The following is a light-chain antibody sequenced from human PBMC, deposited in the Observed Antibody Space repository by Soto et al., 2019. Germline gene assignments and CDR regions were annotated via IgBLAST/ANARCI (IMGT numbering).Light chain of an antibody. CDR3: QERSNWYT. V-gene: IGKV3-11*01. CDR2: GAS. Sequence: EIVLTQSPATLSLSPGERATLSCRASQSVSSFLAWYQQKPGQAPRLLIYGASNRATGIPARFSGSGSGTDFTLTISSLEPEDFVVYYCQERSNWYTFGQGTKLEIK. CDR1: QSVSSF. J-gene: IGKJ2*01.